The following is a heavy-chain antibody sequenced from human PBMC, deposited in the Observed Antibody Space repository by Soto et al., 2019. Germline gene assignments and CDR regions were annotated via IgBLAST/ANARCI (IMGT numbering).Heavy chain of an antibody. J-gene: IGHJ4*02. D-gene: IGHD2-15*01. CDR1: GFAFSTYA. CDR2: ITYDSINK. CDR3: AKVDPRGRCSGTCYPDY. Sequence: QVHLVESGGGVVQPGQSLRLSCAASGFAFSTYAMHWLRQAPGKGLEWVAIITYDSINKFYGDTVKGRFTIPRDNSHTPLHLPMNSLSPEDTSVYYCAKVDPRGRCSGTCYPDYWGQGTLVTVSS. V-gene: IGHV3-30*18.